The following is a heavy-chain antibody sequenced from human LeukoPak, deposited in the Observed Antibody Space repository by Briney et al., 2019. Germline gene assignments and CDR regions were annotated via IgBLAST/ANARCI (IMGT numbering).Heavy chain of an antibody. V-gene: IGHV4-31*03. CDR1: GGSISSGSYY. CDR2: IYYSGST. Sequence: SETLSLTCTVSGGSISSGSYYWSWIRQPAGKGLEWIGYIYYSGSTYYNPSLKSRVTISVDTSKNQFSLKLSSVTAADTAVYYCARESPGRYYSFDYWGQGTLVTVSS. J-gene: IGHJ4*02. D-gene: IGHD1-26*01. CDR3: ARESPGRYYSFDY.